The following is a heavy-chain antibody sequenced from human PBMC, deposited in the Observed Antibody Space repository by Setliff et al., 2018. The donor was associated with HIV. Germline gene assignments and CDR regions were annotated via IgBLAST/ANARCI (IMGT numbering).Heavy chain of an antibody. CDR2: ISYDENNK. J-gene: IGHJ4*02. Sequence: GGSLRLSCAASGFTFSSYAMHWVRQAPGKGLEWVAVISYDENNKYHADSVKGRLAISRDNSKNTLYLQMNSLRAEDTAVYYCARDNVAVRDWYFDYWGQGTLVTVSS. CDR3: ARDNVAVRDWYFDY. V-gene: IGHV3-30*09. CDR1: GFTFSSYA. D-gene: IGHD6-6*01.